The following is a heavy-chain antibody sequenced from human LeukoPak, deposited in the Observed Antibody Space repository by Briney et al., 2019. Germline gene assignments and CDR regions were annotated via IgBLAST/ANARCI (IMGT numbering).Heavy chain of an antibody. J-gene: IGHJ3*02. CDR2: IFSGGST. D-gene: IGHD3-22*01. CDR3: ARYYDSSGPSSRGAFDI. CDR1: GFTVSSNY. V-gene: IGHV3-53*01. Sequence: GRSLRLSCAASGFTVSSNYMNWVRQAPGKGLEWVSMIFSGGSTYYADSVKGRFTISRDDSKNTLYLQLNSLRAEDTAVYYCARYYDSSGPSSRGAFDIWGQGTMVTVSS.